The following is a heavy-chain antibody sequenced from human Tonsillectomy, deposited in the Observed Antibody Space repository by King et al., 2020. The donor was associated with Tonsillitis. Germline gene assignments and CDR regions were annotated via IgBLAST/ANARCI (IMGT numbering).Heavy chain of an antibody. Sequence: QLVQSGAEVKKPGASVKVSCKASGYTFTSYYMHWVRQSPGQGLERMGIINPSGDSRSYAQEFQGRVTMTRDTSTSTVYMELSSLRSEDTAVDYCARDGGGAVSPGFDYWGQGTLVTVSS. CDR1: GYTFTSYY. CDR3: ARDGGGAVSPGFDY. D-gene: IGHD1-26*01. J-gene: IGHJ4*02. CDR2: INPSGDSR. V-gene: IGHV1-46*01.